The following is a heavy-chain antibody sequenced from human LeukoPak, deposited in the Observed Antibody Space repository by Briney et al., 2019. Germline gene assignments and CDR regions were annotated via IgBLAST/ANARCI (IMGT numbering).Heavy chain of an antibody. V-gene: IGHV3-53*01. CDR2: IYGGGNT. D-gene: IGHD6-19*01. CDR3: AKGAPGIAVAGSDFDY. Sequence: GGSLRLSCSFSGLIASSNYMAWVRQAPGKGLQWISFIYGGGNTLYADSVMGRFSISRDNSKNTLYLQMNSLRAAGTAVYYCAKGAPGIAVAGSDFDYWGQGTLVTVSS. J-gene: IGHJ4*02. CDR1: GLIASSNY.